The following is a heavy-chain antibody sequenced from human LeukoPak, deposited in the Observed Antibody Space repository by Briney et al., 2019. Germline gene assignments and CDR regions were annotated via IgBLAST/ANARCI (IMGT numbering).Heavy chain of an antibody. CDR1: GFTFSSYA. CDR2: ISGSGGST. CDR3: ASLRSVLEQGYYYYYMDV. D-gene: IGHD3-3*01. V-gene: IGHV3-23*01. Sequence: PGGSLRLSCAASGFTFSSYAMSWVRQAPGKGLEWVSAISGSGGSTYYADSVKGRFTISRDNSKNTLYLQMNSLRAEDTAVYYCASLRSVLEQGYYYYYMDVWGKGTTVTVSS. J-gene: IGHJ6*03.